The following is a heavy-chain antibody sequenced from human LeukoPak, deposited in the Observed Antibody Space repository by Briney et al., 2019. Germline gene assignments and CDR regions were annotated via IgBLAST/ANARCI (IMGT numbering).Heavy chain of an antibody. D-gene: IGHD1-26*01. CDR1: TGSIRSYN. CDR2: ISEDGST. V-gene: IGHV4-59*08. J-gene: IGHJ6*03. Sequence: SETLSLTRAVSTGSIRSYNWNWIRQPPGKGLEWIGYISEDGSTNYNSSLENRVTLSLDTSKSQSPLNLRSATVADTAVYYCARQDALGKFPPPYYLDVWGKGTTVIVS. CDR3: ARQDALGKFPPPYYLDV.